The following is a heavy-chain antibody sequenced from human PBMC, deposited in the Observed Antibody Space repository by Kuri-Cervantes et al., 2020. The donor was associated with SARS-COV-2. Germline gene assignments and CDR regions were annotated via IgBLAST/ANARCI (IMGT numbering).Heavy chain of an antibody. Sequence: GSLRLSCTVSGYSISSGYYWGWIRQPPGKGLEWIGSIYHSGSTYYNPSLKSRVTISVDTSKNQFSLKLSSVTAADTAVYYCARGGLRVRGVIPYYYGMDVWGQGTTVTVSS. J-gene: IGHJ6*02. V-gene: IGHV4-38-2*02. CDR1: GYSISSGYY. CDR2: IYHSGST. D-gene: IGHD3-10*01. CDR3: ARGGLRVRGVIPYYYGMDV.